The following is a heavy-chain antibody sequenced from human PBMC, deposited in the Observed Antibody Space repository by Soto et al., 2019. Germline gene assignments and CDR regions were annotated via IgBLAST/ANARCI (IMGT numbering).Heavy chain of an antibody. CDR1: GGTFSSYA. Sequence: ASVKVSCKASGGTFSSYAISWVRQAPGQGLEWMGWINTYNGNTNHAQKLQGRVTMTTDTSTSTAYMELRSLRSDDTAVYYCARGVGSGTYYNQYNWFDPWGQGTLVTVSS. CDR3: ARGVGSGTYYNQYNWFDP. D-gene: IGHD3-10*01. CDR2: INTYNGNT. J-gene: IGHJ5*02. V-gene: IGHV1-18*01.